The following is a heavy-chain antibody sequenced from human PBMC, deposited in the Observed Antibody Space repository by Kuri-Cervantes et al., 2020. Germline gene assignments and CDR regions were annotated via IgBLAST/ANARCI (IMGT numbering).Heavy chain of an antibody. V-gene: IGHV4-39*01. CDR2: IYYSGST. CDR3: ARLWLEWTFDY. D-gene: IGHD3-3*01. Sequence: ESLKISCTVSGGSISSSSYYWGWISQPPGKGLEWIGSIYYSGSTYYNPSLKSRVTISVDTSKNQFSLKLSSVTAADTAVYYCARLWLEWTFDYWGQGTLVTVSS. CDR1: GGSISSSSYY. J-gene: IGHJ4*02.